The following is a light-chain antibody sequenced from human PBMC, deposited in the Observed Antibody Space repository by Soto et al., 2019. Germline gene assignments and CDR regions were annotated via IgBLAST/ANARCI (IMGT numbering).Light chain of an antibody. J-gene: IGLJ1*01. Sequence: QSVLTQPPSVSGAPGQRVTISSTGSSSNIGAGYDVHWYQQLPGTAPKLLIYGNTNRPSGVPDRFSGSKSGTSASLAITGLQAEDEADYYCQSYDTGLSAYVFGTGTKLTVL. CDR2: GNT. CDR1: SSNIGAGYD. CDR3: QSYDTGLSAYV. V-gene: IGLV1-40*01.